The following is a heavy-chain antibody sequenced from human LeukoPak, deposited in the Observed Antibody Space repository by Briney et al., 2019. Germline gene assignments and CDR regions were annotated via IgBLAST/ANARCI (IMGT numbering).Heavy chain of an antibody. J-gene: IGHJ4*02. Sequence: ASVKVSCKASGGTFSSYAISWVRQAPGQGLGWMGGIIPIFGTANYAQKFQGRVTITADESTSTAYMELSSLRSEDTAVYYCARAKHYGDYDYYFDYWGQGTLVTVSS. D-gene: IGHD4-17*01. CDR1: GGTFSSYA. CDR3: ARAKHYGDYDYYFDY. CDR2: IIPIFGTA. V-gene: IGHV1-69*13.